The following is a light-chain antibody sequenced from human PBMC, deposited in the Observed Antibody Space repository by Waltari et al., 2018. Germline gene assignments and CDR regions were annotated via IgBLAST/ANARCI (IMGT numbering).Light chain of an antibody. CDR2: DDN. CDR1: SRDVGNYNL. V-gene: IGLV2-23*01. Sequence: QSALTQPASVSGSPGQSITSSYTGTSRDVGNYNLVSWYQQYPGKAPKVMIYDDNRRPSGVSDRFSGSKSGNTASLTISGVQAEDEADYYCCSYAGSYTWVFGGGTKLTVL. CDR3: CSYAGSYTWV. J-gene: IGLJ3*02.